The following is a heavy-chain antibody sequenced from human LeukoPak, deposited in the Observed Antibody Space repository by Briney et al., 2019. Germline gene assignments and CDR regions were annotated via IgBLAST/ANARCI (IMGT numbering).Heavy chain of an antibody. CDR2: IKQDGSEK. CDR3: ARDLTGYSSGPTGY. V-gene: IGHV3-7*01. D-gene: IGHD6-19*01. Sequence: GGSLRLSCAAAGFTFSSYWLSWVRQAPGKGLEWVANIKQDGSEKYYVDSVKGRFTISRDNAKNSLYQQMNSLRAEDTAVYYCARDLTGYSSGPTGYWGQGTLVTVSS. CDR1: GFTFSSYW. J-gene: IGHJ4*02.